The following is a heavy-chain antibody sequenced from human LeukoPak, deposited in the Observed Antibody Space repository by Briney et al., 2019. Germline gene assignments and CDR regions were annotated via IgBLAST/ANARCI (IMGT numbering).Heavy chain of an antibody. V-gene: IGHV3-23*01. Sequence: PGGSLRLSCAASGFTFSDYYMSWVRQAPGKGLEWVSAISGSGGSTYYADSVKGRFTISRDNSKNTLYLQMNSLRAEDTAVYYCAKEVVVVITTPTEAGFDYWGQGTLVTVSS. CDR3: AKEVVVVITTPTEAGFDY. CDR2: ISGSGGST. D-gene: IGHD3-22*01. J-gene: IGHJ4*02. CDR1: GFTFSDYY.